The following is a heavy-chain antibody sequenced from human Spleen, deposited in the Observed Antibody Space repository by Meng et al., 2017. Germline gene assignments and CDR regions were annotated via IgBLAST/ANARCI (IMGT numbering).Heavy chain of an antibody. CDR3: ATARIRVLRGVIDTRYYYYDGMDV. V-gene: IGHV1-8*02. D-gene: IGHD3-10*01. CDR1: GYSFTNYG. J-gene: IGHJ6*02. CDR2: IHPNSGGT. Sequence: ASVKVSCKASGYSFTNYGISWVRQTPEQGLEWMGWIHPNSGGTNYAQKFQGRVSMTRDTSISTAYMELSSLRSEDTAVYYCATARIRVLRGVIDTRYYYYDGMDVWGQGTTVTVSS.